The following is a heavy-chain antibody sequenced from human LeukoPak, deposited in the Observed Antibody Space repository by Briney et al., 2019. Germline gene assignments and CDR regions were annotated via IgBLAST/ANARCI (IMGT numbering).Heavy chain of an antibody. Sequence: SETLSLTCTVSGDSMSGYSWSWLRQPAGKELEWIGRIYSSYFTEYNLSLDGRVTMSIDTSKNQFSLMPDSVTAADTAVYYCARVHIVTGTYFDSWGQGALVTVSS. V-gene: IGHV4-4*07. CDR3: ARVHIVTGTYFDS. D-gene: IGHD3-10*01. CDR1: GDSMSGYS. CDR2: IYSSYFT. J-gene: IGHJ4*02.